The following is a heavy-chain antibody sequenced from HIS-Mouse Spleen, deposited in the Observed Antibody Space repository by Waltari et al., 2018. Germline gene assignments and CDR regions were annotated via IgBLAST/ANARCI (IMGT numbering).Heavy chain of an antibody. Sequence: EVQLVETGGGLIQPGGSLRLSCAASGFTVSSNYMSWVRQAPGKGLEGVSGIYSGGSTYYADSVKGRFTISRDNSKNTLYLQMNSLRAEDTAVYYCARDHGDSSSWYWYFDLWGRGTLVTVSS. J-gene: IGHJ2*01. CDR2: IYSGGST. CDR3: ARDHGDSSSWYWYFDL. D-gene: IGHD6-13*01. V-gene: IGHV3-53*02. CDR1: GFTVSSNY.